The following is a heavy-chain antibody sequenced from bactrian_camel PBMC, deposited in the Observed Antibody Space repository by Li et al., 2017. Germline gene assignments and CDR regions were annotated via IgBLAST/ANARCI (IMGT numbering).Heavy chain of an antibody. CDR1: GYTVGSGC. CDR2: LSQGDLIK. V-gene: IGHV3-3*01. Sequence: QVQLVESGGDSVQTGSSLTLSCAAEGYTVGSGCMAWFRQAPGKKREEVATLSQGDLIKYNLDSVSGRFVISRDNSENTLLLQMDNLKPEDSAMYYCASDSVILPGRELEASQYTYWGQGTQVTVS. CDR3: ASDSVILPGRELEASQYTY. J-gene: IGHJ4*01. D-gene: IGHD1*01.